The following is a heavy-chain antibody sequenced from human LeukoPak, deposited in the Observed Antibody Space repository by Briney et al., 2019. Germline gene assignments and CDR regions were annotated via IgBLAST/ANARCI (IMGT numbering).Heavy chain of an antibody. CDR3: ARGYYDSSQEGPSFDY. Sequence: ASVKVSCKASGGTFSSYAISWVRQAPGQGLEWMGGIIPIFGTANYAQKFQGRVTITTDESTSTAYMELSSLRSEDTAVYYCARGYYDSSQEGPSFDYWGQGTLVTVSS. CDR1: GGTFSSYA. J-gene: IGHJ4*02. CDR2: IIPIFGTA. D-gene: IGHD3-22*01. V-gene: IGHV1-69*05.